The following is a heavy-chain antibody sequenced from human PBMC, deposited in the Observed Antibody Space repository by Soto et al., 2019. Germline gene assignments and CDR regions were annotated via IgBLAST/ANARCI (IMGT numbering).Heavy chain of an antibody. J-gene: IGHJ6*02. Sequence: QVQLVQSGAEVKKPGSSVKVSCKASGGTFSSYAISWVRQAPGQGLEWMGGIIPIFGTANYAQKFQGRVTITAEESTSTAYMALSSLRSEDTAVSCCARGRDSSSRTYYGMDVWGQGTTVNVS. CDR2: IIPIFGTA. CDR1: GGTFSSYA. V-gene: IGHV1-69*01. D-gene: IGHD6-6*01. CDR3: ARGRDSSSRTYYGMDV.